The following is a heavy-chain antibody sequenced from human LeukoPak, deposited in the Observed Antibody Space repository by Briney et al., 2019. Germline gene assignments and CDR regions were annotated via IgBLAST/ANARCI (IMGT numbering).Heavy chain of an antibody. Sequence: PGGSLRLSCAASGFTFSSYAMSWVRQAPGKGLEWVSAISGSGGSTYYADSVKGRFTISRDNSKNTLYLQMNSLRAEDTAVYYCAGYIAAAGTGYYYGMDVWGQGTTVTVSS. CDR1: GFTFSSYA. J-gene: IGHJ6*02. D-gene: IGHD6-13*01. CDR2: ISGSGGST. V-gene: IGHV3-23*01. CDR3: AGYIAAAGTGYYYGMDV.